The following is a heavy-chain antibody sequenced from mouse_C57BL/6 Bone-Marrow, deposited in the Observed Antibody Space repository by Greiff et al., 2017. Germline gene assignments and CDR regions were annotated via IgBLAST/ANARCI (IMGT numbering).Heavy chain of an antibody. CDR2: IYPGDGDT. CDR3: ANDGYSPFDY. Sequence: LQESGAELVKPGASVKISCKASGYAFSSYWMNWVKQRPGKGLEWIGQIYPGDGDTNYNGKFKGKATLTADKSSSTAYMQLSSLTSEDSAVYFCANDGYSPFDYRGQGTTLTVSS. CDR1: GYAFSSYW. V-gene: IGHV1-80*01. J-gene: IGHJ2*01. D-gene: IGHD2-3*01.